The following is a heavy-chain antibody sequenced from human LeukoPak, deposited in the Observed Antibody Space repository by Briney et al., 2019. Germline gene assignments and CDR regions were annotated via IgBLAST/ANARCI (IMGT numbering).Heavy chain of an antibody. D-gene: IGHD1-26*01. Sequence: GGSLRLSCAASGFTFSSFAMSWVRQAPGKGLEWVSGISWNSGSKGYADSVKGRFTISRDNAKNSLYLQMNSLRAEDTALYYCAKDNYSGSYYLLDYWGQGTLVTVSS. V-gene: IGHV3-9*01. CDR1: GFTFSSFA. J-gene: IGHJ4*02. CDR2: ISWNSGSK. CDR3: AKDNYSGSYYLLDY.